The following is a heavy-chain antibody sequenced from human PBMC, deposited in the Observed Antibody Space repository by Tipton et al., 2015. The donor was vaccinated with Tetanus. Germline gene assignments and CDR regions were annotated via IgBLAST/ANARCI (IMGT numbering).Heavy chain of an antibody. V-gene: IGHV4-61*01. CDR3: AREVPAAGHFDS. CDR1: GGSVSNGSYY. J-gene: IGHJ4*02. Sequence: LRLSCTVSGGSVSNGSYYWNWIRQPPGKGLEWIGHIYYNGNTHYNPALKSRVTISVDTSKNQFSLKLSSVTAADTAIYYCAREVPAAGHFDSWGQGTLVTVSS. D-gene: IGHD2-2*01. CDR2: IYYNGNT.